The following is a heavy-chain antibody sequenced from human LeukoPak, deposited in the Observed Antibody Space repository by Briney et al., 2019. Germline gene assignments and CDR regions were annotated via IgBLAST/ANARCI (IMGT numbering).Heavy chain of an antibody. J-gene: IGHJ4*02. D-gene: IGHD1-26*01. CDR3: AGGVGATTYF. V-gene: IGHV4-4*02. CDR2: IYHSGST. Sequence: PSETLSLTCAVSGGSISSSNWWSWVRQPPGKGLEWIGEIYHSGSTYYHPSLKSRVTISMDTSKSQVSLRLTSLTAADTAVYYCAGGVGATTYFWGQGTLVTVSS. CDR1: GGSISSSNW.